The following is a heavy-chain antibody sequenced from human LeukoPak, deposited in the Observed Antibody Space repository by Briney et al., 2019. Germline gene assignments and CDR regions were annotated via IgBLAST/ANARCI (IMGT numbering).Heavy chain of an antibody. V-gene: IGHV5-51*01. CDR2: IYPGDSDT. D-gene: IGHD2-21*02. J-gene: IGHJ3*02. CDR1: GYSFNTYW. CDR3: ARRQYCSGGDCHSGAFDI. Sequence: GESLKISCKGSGYSFNTYWIAWVRQMPGKGLEWMGIIYPGDSDTRYSPPFQGQVSISADKSINTAYLQWSSLKAPDTAIYFCARRQYCSGGDCHSGAFDIWGQGTMVTVSS.